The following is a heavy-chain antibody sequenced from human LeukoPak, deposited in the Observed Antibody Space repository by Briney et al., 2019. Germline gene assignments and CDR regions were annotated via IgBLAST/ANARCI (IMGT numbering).Heavy chain of an antibody. CDR1: GFTFSTYA. V-gene: IGHV3-30*04. CDR2: ISYDGSSK. CDR3: AKGPFSHYDSSGYNYYDL. Sequence: QTGGSLRLSCAASGFTFSTYAMHWVRQAPGKGLEWVAVISYDGSSKYYADSVKGRFTISRDNSKNTLDLQMNSLRADDTAVYYCAKGPFSHYDSSGYNYYDLWGQGTLVTVSS. J-gene: IGHJ4*02. D-gene: IGHD3-22*01.